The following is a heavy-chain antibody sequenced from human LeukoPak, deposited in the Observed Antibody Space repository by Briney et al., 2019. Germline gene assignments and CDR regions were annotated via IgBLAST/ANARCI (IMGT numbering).Heavy chain of an antibody. CDR1: GGSISSSSYY. CDR3: ARLPVGVWGSYRYRYFDY. V-gene: IGHV4-39*01. D-gene: IGHD3-16*02. J-gene: IGHJ4*02. CDR2: IYYRGST. Sequence: SETLSLTCTVSGGSISSSSYYWGWIRQPPGKGLEWIGSIYYRGSTYYNPSLKSRVTISVDTSKNQFSLKLSSVTAADTAVYYCARLPVGVWGSYRYRYFDYWGQGTLVTVSS.